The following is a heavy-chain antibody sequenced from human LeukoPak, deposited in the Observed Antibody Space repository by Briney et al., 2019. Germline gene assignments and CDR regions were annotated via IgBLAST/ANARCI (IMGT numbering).Heavy chain of an antibody. J-gene: IGHJ3*02. V-gene: IGHV3-9*01. CDR2: ISWNSGSI. CDR3: ARDSSFDAFDI. Sequence: PGGSLRLSCAASGFTFDDYAMHWVRQAPGKGLEWVSGISWNSGSIGYVDSVKGRFTISRDNAKNSLYLQMNSLRAEDTAVYYCARDSSFDAFDIWGQGTMVTVSS. D-gene: IGHD6-13*01. CDR1: GFTFDDYA.